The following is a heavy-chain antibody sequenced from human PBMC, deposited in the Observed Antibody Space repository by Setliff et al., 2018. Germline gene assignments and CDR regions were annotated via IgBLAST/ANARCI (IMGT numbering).Heavy chain of an antibody. Sequence: ASETLSLTCTVSGGSLSYFYWSWIRQPPGKGLEWIGSIFYSGRTFYNPSLKSRVTISVDTSKNQFSLTLSSVTAADTAVYYCARGIGTLDISRYFDYWGQGTLVTVSS. CDR2: IFYSGRT. CDR3: ARGIGTLDISRYFDY. D-gene: IGHD5-12*01. J-gene: IGHJ4*02. CDR1: GGSLSYFY. V-gene: IGHV4-59*05.